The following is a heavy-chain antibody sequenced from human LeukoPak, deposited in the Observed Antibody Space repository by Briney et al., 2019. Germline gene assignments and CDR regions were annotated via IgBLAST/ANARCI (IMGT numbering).Heavy chain of an antibody. D-gene: IGHD2-21*01. CDR1: GYTFTDYY. J-gene: IGHJ5*02. V-gene: IGHV1-2*02. CDR2: ITPNTGGT. CDR3: ARADRLHGGPYLIGP. Sequence: ASVKVSCKPSGYTFTDYYVHWVRQAPGQGLEWMGWITPNTGGTSSAQKFQGRVTMSRDTAITTVYMEVSWLTSDDTAIYYCARADRLHGGPYLIGPWGQGTLVTVSS.